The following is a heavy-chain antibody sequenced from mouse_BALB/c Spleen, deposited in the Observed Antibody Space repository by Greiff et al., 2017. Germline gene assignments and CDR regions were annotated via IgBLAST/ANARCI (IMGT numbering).Heavy chain of an antibody. CDR3: ARSAYRYQFAY. V-gene: IGHV3-2*02. CDR2: ISYSGST. CDR1: GYSITSDYA. Sequence: ESGPGLVKPSQSLSLTCTVTGYSITSDYAWNWIRQFPGNKLEWMGYISYSGSTSYNPSLKSRISITRDTSKNQFFLQLNSVTTEDTATYYCARSAYRYQFAYWGQGTLVTVSA. D-gene: IGHD2-14*01. J-gene: IGHJ3*01.